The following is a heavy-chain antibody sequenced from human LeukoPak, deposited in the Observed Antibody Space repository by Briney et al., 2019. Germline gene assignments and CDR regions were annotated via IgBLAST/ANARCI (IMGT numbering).Heavy chain of an antibody. CDR1: GFTFSSYS. CDR2: ISSSSSYI. J-gene: IGHJ4*02. D-gene: IGHD6-19*01. CDR3: ARVATYSSGWVFDY. V-gene: IGHV3-21*01. Sequence: GGSLRLSCAASGFTFSSYSMNWVRQAPGKGLEWVSSISSSSSYIYYADSVKGRFTISRDNAKNSLYLQMNSLSAEDTAVYYCARVATYSSGWVFDYWGQGTLVTVSS.